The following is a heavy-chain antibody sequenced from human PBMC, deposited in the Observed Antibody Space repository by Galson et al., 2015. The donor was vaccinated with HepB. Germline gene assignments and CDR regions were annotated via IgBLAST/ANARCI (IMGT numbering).Heavy chain of an antibody. CDR3: ARDLIEQELPDY. D-gene: IGHD1-7*01. V-gene: IGHV3-21*01. CDR2: ISSSSSYI. J-gene: IGHJ4*02. CDR1: GFTFSSYS. Sequence: SLRLSCAASGFTFSSYSMNWVRQAPGKGLEWVSSISSSSSYIYYADSVKGRFTISRDNAKNSLYLQMNSLRAEDTAVYYCARDLIEQELPDYWGQGTLVTVSS.